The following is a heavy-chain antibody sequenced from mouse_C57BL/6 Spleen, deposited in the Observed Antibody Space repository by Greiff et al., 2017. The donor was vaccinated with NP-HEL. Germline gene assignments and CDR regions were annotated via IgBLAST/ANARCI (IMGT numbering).Heavy chain of an antibody. D-gene: IGHD1-1*01. CDR2: IDPSDSET. CDR3: ARDYPLYYYGSSYRYFDV. V-gene: IGHV1-52*01. CDR1: GYTFTSYW. J-gene: IGHJ1*03. Sequence: QVQLQQPGAELVRPGSSVKLSCKASGYTFTSYWMHWVKQRPIQGLEWIGNIDPSDSETHYNQKFKDKATLTVDKSSSTAYMQLSSLTSEDSAVYYCARDYPLYYYGSSYRYFDVWGTGTTVTVSS.